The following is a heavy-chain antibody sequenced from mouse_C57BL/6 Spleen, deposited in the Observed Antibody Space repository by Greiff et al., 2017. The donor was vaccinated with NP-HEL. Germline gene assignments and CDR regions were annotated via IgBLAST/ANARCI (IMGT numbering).Heavy chain of an antibody. CDR2: IYWDDDK. CDR3: TRRWLLGAMDY. V-gene: IGHV8-12*01. J-gene: IGHJ4*01. CDR1: GFSLSTSGMG. Sequence: QVTLKVSGPGILQSSQTLSLTCSFSGFSLSTSGMGVSWLRQPSGKGLEWLAHIYWDDDKRYNPSLKSRLTTSKDTSRNHVFLISTSVDTADTATYYCTRRWLLGAMDYWGQGASVTVSS. D-gene: IGHD2-2*01.